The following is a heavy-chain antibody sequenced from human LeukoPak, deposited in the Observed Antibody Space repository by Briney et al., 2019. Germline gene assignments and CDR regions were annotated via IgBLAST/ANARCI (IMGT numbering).Heavy chain of an antibody. J-gene: IGHJ4*02. D-gene: IGHD2/OR15-2a*01. CDR2: INSDGSWT. V-gene: IGHV3-74*01. CDR3: VSFYETY. Sequence: GGSLRLSCAASGNYWMHWVRQAPGKGLVWVSHINSDGSWTSYADSVKGRFTISKDNAKNAVYLQMNSLRAEDTAVYYCVSFYETYWGRGTLVTVSS. CDR1: GNYW.